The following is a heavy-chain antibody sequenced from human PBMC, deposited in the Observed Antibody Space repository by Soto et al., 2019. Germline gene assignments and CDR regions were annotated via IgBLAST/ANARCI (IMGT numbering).Heavy chain of an antibody. Sequence: QVQLVESGGGVVHPGRSLRLSRAASGFTFRSYAMHWVRQAPGQGLEWVAVIWYDGSQSHYADSVRGRFIITRDDPKNTLYLQMNSLTAEDTGVYYCARTTDTSMATWFDPRGHGTLVVVSP. J-gene: IGHJ5*02. CDR3: ARTTDTSMATWFDP. CDR1: GFTFRSYA. D-gene: IGHD5-18*01. V-gene: IGHV3-33*01. CDR2: IWYDGSQS.